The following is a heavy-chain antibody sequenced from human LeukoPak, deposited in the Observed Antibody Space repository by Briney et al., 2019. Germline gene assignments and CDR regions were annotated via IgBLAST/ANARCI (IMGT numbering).Heavy chain of an antibody. CDR1: GGSISSSNW. CDR2: IYHSGST. Sequence: SGTLSLTFAVSGGSISSSNWWSWVRQPPGKGLEWIGEIYHSGSTNYNPSLKSRVTISVDTSKNQFSLKLSSVTAADTAVYYCARDLFTAMVNDAFDIWGQGTMVTVSS. J-gene: IGHJ3*02. D-gene: IGHD5-18*01. CDR3: ARDLFTAMVNDAFDI. V-gene: IGHV4-4*02.